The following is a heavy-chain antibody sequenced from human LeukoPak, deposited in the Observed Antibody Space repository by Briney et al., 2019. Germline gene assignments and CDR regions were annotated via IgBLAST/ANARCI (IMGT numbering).Heavy chain of an antibody. CDR1: GFTFSSYA. D-gene: IGHD6-13*01. CDR2: IKSKTDGGTT. J-gene: IGHJ3*02. V-gene: IGHV3-15*01. Sequence: TPGGSLRPSCAASGFTFSSYAMSWVRQAPGKGLEWVGRIKSKTDGGTTDYAAPVKGRFTISRDDSKNTLYLQMNSLKTEDTAVYYCTTTSSSWYYFVIQTRGAFDIWGQGTMVTVSS. CDR3: TTTSSSWYYFVIQTRGAFDI.